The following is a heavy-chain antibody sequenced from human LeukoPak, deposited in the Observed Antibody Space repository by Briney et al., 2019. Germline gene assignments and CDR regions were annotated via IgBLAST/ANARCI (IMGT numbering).Heavy chain of an antibody. CDR2: INHSGST. V-gene: IGHV4-34*01. Sequence: PSETLSLTCAVYGGSFSGYYWSWIRQPPGKGLEWIGEINHSGSTSYNPSLKSRVTISVDTSKNQFSLKLSSVTAADTAVYYCARGDYYDSSGYYYGWFDPWGQGTLVTVSS. J-gene: IGHJ5*02. CDR3: ARGDYYDSSGYYYGWFDP. CDR1: GGSFSGYY. D-gene: IGHD3-22*01.